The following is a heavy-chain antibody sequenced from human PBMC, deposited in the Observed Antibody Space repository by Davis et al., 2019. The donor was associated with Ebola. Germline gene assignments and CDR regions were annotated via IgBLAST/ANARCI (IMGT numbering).Heavy chain of an antibody. CDR3: ARGFGGSSGYPTLYGMDV. D-gene: IGHD3-22*01. CDR1: VITFSSYA. Sequence: GGSLRLSCADSVITFSSYAMTWVRQAPGKGLEWVSAISGSGGTTYYAGSVKGRFTVSRDNSKKTMYLQMNSLRAEDTAVYYCARGFGGSSGYPTLYGMDVWGKGTTVTVSS. V-gene: IGHV3-23*01. J-gene: IGHJ6*04. CDR2: ISGSGGTT.